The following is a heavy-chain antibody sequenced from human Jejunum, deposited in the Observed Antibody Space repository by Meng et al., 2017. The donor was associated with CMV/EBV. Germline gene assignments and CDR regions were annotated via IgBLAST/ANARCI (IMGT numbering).Heavy chain of an antibody. Sequence: SFGITWVRQAPGQGLEWMGWISGYNGNKNYAPKVQGRVTITKDTSTTTVYMELRSLTSDDTAVYYCARDRVASTGAHFYSYGMDVWGQGTTVTVSS. V-gene: IGHV1-18*01. CDR3: ARDRVASTGAHFYSYGMDV. J-gene: IGHJ6*02. CDR1: SFG. CDR2: ISGYNGNK. D-gene: IGHD3-3*02.